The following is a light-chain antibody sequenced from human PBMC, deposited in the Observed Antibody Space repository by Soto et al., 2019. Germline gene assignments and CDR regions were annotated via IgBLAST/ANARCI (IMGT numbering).Light chain of an antibody. V-gene: IGKV3-15*01. CDR2: GAS. J-gene: IGKJ1*01. CDR1: QSVSSN. CDR3: QQYNKWPPWT. Sequence: EIVMTQSPVTLSVSPGERATLSCRASQSVSSNLAWYQQKPGQAPRLLIYGASTRATGIPGRFSGSGSGTEFSLTISSLQAEDFAVYYCQQYNKWPPWTFGQGTKVEIK.